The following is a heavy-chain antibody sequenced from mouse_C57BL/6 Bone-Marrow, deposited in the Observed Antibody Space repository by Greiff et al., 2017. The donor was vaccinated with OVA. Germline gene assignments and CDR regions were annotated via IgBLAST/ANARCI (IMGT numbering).Heavy chain of an antibody. CDR2: INPSTGGT. CDR1: GYSFTGYY. Sequence: VQLQQSGPELVKPGASVKISCKASGYSFTGYYMHWVKQSPEKSLEWIGEINPSTGGTTYNQKFKAKATLTVDKSSSTAYMQLKSLTSEDSAVYYCAREVGRYWGQGTTLTVSS. V-gene: IGHV1-42*01. J-gene: IGHJ2*01. D-gene: IGHD4-1*01. CDR3: AREVGRY.